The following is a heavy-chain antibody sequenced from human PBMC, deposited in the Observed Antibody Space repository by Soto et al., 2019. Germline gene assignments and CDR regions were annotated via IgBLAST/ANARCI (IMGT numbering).Heavy chain of an antibody. CDR3: VRALRPRYGYGFAY. Sequence: PGGSLRLSCVASGFTFSDYYMSWIRQAPGKGLEWLSYISSSGSYTNYVDSVKGRFTISRDNAKNSLYLQMNSLRAEDTAIYFCVRALRPRYGYGFAYWGQGTLVTVSS. J-gene: IGHJ4*02. V-gene: IGHV3-11*06. CDR1: GFTFSDYY. CDR2: ISSSGSYT. D-gene: IGHD5-18*01.